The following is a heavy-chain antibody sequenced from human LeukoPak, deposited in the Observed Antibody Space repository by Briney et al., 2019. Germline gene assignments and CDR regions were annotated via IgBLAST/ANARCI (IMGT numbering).Heavy chain of an antibody. CDR3: AKDKYDILTGEFDY. CDR2: ISWNSGSI. V-gene: IGHV3-9*01. CDR1: GYTFDDYA. D-gene: IGHD3-9*01. J-gene: IGHJ4*02. Sequence: PGGSLRLSCAASGYTFDDYAMHWVRQAPGKGLEWVSGISWNSGSIGYADSVKGRFTISRDNAKNSLYLQMNSLRAEDTALYYCAKDKYDILTGEFDYWGQGTLVTVSS.